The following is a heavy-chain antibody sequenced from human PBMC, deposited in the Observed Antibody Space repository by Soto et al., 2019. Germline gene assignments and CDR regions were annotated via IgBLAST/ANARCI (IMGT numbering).Heavy chain of an antibody. CDR2: IYHSGST. Sequence: GQLQESGPGLVKPSGTLALTCSVSGCSISSINWWSWVRQPPGKGLEWIGEIYHSGSTNYNPSLISRVTISVDKSKSQFSLKLSSVTAADTAVYYCARVTGHYYYGMDVWGQATKVTVSS. CDR1: GCSISSINW. CDR3: ARVTGHYYYGMDV. J-gene: IGHJ6*02. V-gene: IGHV4-4*02. D-gene: IGHD5-18*01.